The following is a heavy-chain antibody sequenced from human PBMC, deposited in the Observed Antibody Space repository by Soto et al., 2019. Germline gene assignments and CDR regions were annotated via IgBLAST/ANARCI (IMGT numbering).Heavy chain of an antibody. Sequence: AAVKVSCKASGYSFSSYGINWVRQSAGQGLEWMGWINTYNGNRNYAQKFEDRVTMTTATSTNTVYMELRSLKPDDTAIYYCARDRLRGYDSSGFYSWGQGTLVTVSS. D-gene: IGHD3-22*01. CDR1: GYSFSSYG. CDR3: ARDRLRGYDSSGFYS. J-gene: IGHJ4*02. V-gene: IGHV1-18*01. CDR2: INTYNGNR.